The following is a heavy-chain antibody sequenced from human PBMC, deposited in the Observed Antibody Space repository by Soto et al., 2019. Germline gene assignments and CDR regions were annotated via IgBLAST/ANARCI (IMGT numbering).Heavy chain of an antibody. J-gene: IGHJ3*02. CDR2: IYYSGST. D-gene: IGHD2-15*01. CDR1: GGSISSYY. Sequence: ETLSLTCTVSGGSISSYYWSWIRQPPGKGLEWIGYIYYSGSTNYNPSLKSRVTISVDTSKNQFSLKLSSVTAADTAVYYCSRLVRYCSGGSCYFTRDAFDIWGQGTMVTVSS. CDR3: SRLVRYCSGGSCYFTRDAFDI. V-gene: IGHV4-59*08.